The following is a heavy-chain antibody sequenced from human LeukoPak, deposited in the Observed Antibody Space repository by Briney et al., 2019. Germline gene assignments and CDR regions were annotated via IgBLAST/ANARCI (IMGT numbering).Heavy chain of an antibody. V-gene: IGHV4-59*08. D-gene: IGHD6-13*01. CDR3: ARRGSSWYYFDY. Sequence: SETLSLTCSVSGGSITSCDWSWIRQPPGKGLEWIGYIYYSGSTNYNPSLKSRVTISVDTSKNQFSLKLSSVTAADTAVYYCARRGSSWYYFDYWGQGTLVTVSS. CDR2: IYYSGST. CDR1: GGSITSCD. J-gene: IGHJ4*02.